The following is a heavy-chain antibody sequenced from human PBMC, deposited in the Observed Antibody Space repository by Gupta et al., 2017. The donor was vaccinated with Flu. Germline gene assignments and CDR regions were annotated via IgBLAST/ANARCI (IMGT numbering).Heavy chain of an antibody. CDR2: INPSGGST. J-gene: IGHJ4*02. Sequence: QVQLVQSGAEVKKPGASVKVSCKASGYTFTSYYMHWVRQAPGQGLEWMGIINPSGGSTSYAQKFQGRVTMTRDTSTSTVYMELSSLRSEDTAVYYCARSIGGYYDSSGYYFDYWGQGTLVTVSS. D-gene: IGHD3-22*01. CDR1: GYTFTSYY. CDR3: ARSIGGYYDSSGYYFDY. V-gene: IGHV1-46*01.